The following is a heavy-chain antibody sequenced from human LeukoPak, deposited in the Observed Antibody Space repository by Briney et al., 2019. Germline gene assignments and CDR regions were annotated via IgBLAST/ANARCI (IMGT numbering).Heavy chain of an antibody. Sequence: SETLSLTCTVSGGSISSSSYYWGWIRQPPGKGLEGIGSIYYSGSTYYNPSLKSRVTISVDTSKNQFSLKLSSVTAADTAVYYCARPTPPAIAAAGILHWGQGTLVTVSS. D-gene: IGHD6-13*01. V-gene: IGHV4-39*01. J-gene: IGHJ1*01. CDR1: GGSISSSSYY. CDR3: ARPTPPAIAAAGILH. CDR2: IYYSGST.